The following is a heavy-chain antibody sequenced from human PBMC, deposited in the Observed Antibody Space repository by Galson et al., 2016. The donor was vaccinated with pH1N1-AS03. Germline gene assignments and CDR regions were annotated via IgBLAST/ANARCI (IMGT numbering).Heavy chain of an antibody. D-gene: IGHD1-26*01. CDR1: GYSISSGYY. CDR2: IYYRGAT. J-gene: IGHJ4*02. CDR3: ARHVSGSYPNNLDY. V-gene: IGHV4-38-2*01. Sequence: ETLSLTCAVSGYSISSGYYWGWIRQPPGKGLEWIGTIYYRGATYYSPSLKSRVTISIDTSKNQFSLNLRSVTAADTAVYYCARHVSGSYPNNLDYWGQGTLVIVSS.